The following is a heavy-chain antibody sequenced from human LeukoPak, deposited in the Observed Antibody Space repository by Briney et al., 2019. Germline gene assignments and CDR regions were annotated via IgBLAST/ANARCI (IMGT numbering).Heavy chain of an antibody. J-gene: IGHJ6*03. CDR3: ARDHYYYYYMDV. Sequence: GGSLRLSWAASGFTFDDYGMSWVRQAPGKGLEWVSGINWNGGSTGYADSVKGRFTISRDNAKNSLYLQMNSLRAEDTALYYCARDHYYYYYMDVWGKGTTVTVSS. CDR2: INWNGGST. V-gene: IGHV3-20*04. CDR1: GFTFDDYG.